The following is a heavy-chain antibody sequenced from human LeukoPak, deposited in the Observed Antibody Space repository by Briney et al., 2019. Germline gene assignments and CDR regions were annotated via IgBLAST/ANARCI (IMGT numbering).Heavy chain of an antibody. CDR1: GRSISSYY. CDR3: ARNSGWYGTYFDY. Sequence: PETLSLTCTVSGRSISSYYWSWIRQPPGKGLEWVGYIYYSGSNNYNPSFKSRVTISVETSTNQSPLKLSYVTAEDTAVDYWARNSGWYGTYFDYWGQGTLVTVSS. J-gene: IGHJ4*02. D-gene: IGHD6-19*01. V-gene: IGHV4-59*01. CDR2: IYYSGSN.